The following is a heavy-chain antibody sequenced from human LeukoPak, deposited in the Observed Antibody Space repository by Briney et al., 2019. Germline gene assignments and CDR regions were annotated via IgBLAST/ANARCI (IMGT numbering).Heavy chain of an antibody. CDR1: GFTFSSYG. J-gene: IGHJ4*02. D-gene: IGHD3-22*01. CDR2: IRYDGSNK. CDR3: ARSPLSYDSSGYYYGSIFDY. Sequence: GGSLRLSCAASGFTFSSYGMHWVRQAPGKGLEWVAFIRYDGSNKYYADSVKGRFTISRDNSKNTLYLQMNSLRAEDTAVYYCARSPLSYDSSGYYYGSIFDYWGQGTLVTVSS. V-gene: IGHV3-30*02.